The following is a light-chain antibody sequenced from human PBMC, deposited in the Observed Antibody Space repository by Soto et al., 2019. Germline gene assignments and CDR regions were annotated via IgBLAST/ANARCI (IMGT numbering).Light chain of an antibody. Sequence: QSVLTQPPSVYGAPGQRVTISCTGSSSNIGAGYDVHWYQQLPGTAPKLLIYGNSNRPSGVPDRFSGSKSGTSASLAITGLQAEDEADYYCQSYDSSLSSTVFGGGTKVTVL. CDR2: GNS. CDR3: QSYDSSLSSTV. J-gene: IGLJ2*01. V-gene: IGLV1-40*01. CDR1: SSNIGAGYD.